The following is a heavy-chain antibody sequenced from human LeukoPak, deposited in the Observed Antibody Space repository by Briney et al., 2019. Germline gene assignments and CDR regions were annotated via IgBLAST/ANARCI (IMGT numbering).Heavy chain of an antibody. D-gene: IGHD4-17*01. J-gene: IGHJ6*03. Sequence: GGSLRLSCAASGFTLDDYGMSWVRHAPGKGMEGGSGINWKGGSTVYADSVKGRFTISRDNAKNSLYLQMNSLRAEDTALYYCARGADYGYYYYMDVWGKGTTVTVSS. CDR3: ARGADYGYYYYMDV. CDR2: INWKGGST. CDR1: GFTLDDYG. V-gene: IGHV3-20*04.